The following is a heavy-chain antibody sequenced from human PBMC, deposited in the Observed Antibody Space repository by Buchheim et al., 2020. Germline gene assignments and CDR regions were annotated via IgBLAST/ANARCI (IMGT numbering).Heavy chain of an antibody. CDR2: ISYDGSNK. CDR3: ARSALYYDSSGPDDY. D-gene: IGHD3-22*01. J-gene: IGHJ4*02. V-gene: IGHV3-30-3*01. CDR1: GFTFSSYA. Sequence: QVQLVESGGGVVQPGRSLRLSCAASGFTFSSYAMHWVRQAPGKGLVWVAVISYDGSNKYYADSVKGRFTISRDNSKNTLYLQMNSLRAEDTAVYYCARSALYYDSSGPDDYWGQGTL.